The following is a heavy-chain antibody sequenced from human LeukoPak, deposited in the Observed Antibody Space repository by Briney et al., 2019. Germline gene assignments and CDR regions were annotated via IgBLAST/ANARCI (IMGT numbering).Heavy chain of an antibody. Sequence: ASVKVSCKASGYTFTSYDINWVRQATGQGLEWIGWMNPNSANTGYAQKFQDRVTITRNTSISTAYMELSSLRSEDTAVYYCATDLSYYGSGSYYKRWFDPWGQGTLVTVSS. CDR3: ATDLSYYGSGSYYKRWFDP. V-gene: IGHV1-8*03. D-gene: IGHD3-10*01. CDR2: MNPNSANT. J-gene: IGHJ5*02. CDR1: GYTFTSYD.